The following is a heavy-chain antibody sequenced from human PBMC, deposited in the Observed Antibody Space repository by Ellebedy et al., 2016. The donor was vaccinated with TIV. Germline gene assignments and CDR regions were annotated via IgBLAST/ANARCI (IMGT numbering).Heavy chain of an antibody. D-gene: IGHD2-15*01. V-gene: IGHV3-30-3*01. CDR3: ATDPLPDAFDI. CDR2: ISYDGSNK. J-gene: IGHJ3*02. Sequence: PGGSLRLSCAASGFTFSSYAMHWVRQAPGKGLEWVAVISYDGSNKYYADSVKGRFTISRDNSKNTLYLQMNSLRAEDTAVYYCATDPLPDAFDIWGQGTMVTVSS. CDR1: GFTFSSYA.